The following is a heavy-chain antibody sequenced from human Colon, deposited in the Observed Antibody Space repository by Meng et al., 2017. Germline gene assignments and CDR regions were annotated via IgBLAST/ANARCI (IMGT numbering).Heavy chain of an antibody. CDR3: ATSDRVPGWFDP. J-gene: IGHJ5*02. CDR1: GASIKSYF. CDR2: IYYSGRT. D-gene: IGHD3-10*01. V-gene: IGHV4-59*01. Sequence: VQLQGPGPGLVKPSETLSLTCTVSGASIKSYFGSWLRQAQGKGLEWIASIYYSGRTDYNPSLKSRVAISVDTSKSHFSLNLSSVTAADTAVYYCATSDRVPGWFDPWGQGTLVTVSS.